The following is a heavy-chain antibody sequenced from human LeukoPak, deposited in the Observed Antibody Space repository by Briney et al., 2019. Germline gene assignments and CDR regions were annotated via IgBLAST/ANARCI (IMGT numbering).Heavy chain of an antibody. Sequence: GGSLRLSCAASGFTFSSYAMHWVRQAPGKGLEWVAVITYDGSNKFYADSVRGRLIISRDNSKNTLYLQMNSLRTEDTAVYYCARGAWYSDFWSGLFGADYWGQGSLVTVSS. CDR2: ITYDGSNK. D-gene: IGHD3-3*01. CDR1: GFTFSSYA. V-gene: IGHV3-30-3*01. J-gene: IGHJ4*02. CDR3: ARGAWYSDFWSGLFGADY.